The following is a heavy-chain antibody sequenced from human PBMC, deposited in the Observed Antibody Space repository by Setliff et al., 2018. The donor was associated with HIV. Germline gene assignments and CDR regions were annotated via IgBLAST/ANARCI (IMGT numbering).Heavy chain of an antibody. CDR2: ISAYNGNT. D-gene: IGHD3-10*01. CDR1: GYTFTSYG. V-gene: IGHV1-18*01. Sequence: ASVMVSCKASGYTFTSYGISWVRQAPGQGLEWMGWISAYNGNTNYAQKLQGRVTITRDTSASTAYMELSSLRSEDTAVYYCARAYGSGSYYYYGMDVWGQGTTVTVSS. J-gene: IGHJ6*02. CDR3: ARAYGSGSYYYYGMDV.